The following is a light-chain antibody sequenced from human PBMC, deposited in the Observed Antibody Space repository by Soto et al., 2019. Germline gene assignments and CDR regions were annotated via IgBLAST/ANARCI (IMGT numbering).Light chain of an antibody. J-gene: IGKJ3*01. CDR3: QHYSNWPPT. CDR1: ERVHRN. V-gene: IGKV3-15*01. Sequence: EMVMTQSPATLSVSPGERVTLSCRASERVHRNLAWYQQKPGQGPSLLIYYASTRATGVPDRFTGSGSGTEFTLTISSLQSEYFGVYHCQHYSNWPPTFCPGTKVEIK. CDR2: YAS.